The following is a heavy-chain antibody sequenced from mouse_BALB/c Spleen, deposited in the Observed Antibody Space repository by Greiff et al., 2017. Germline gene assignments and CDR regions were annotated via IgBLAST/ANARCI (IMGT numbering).Heavy chain of an antibody. CDR3: ARDPLTRYFDV. Sequence: VKLQESGPGLVAPSQSLSITCTVSGFSLTSYGVHWVRQPPGKGLEWLGVIWAGGSTNYNSALMSRLSISKDNSKSQVFLKRNSLQTDDTAMYYCARDPLTRYFDVWGAGTTVTVSS. V-gene: IGHV2-9*02. CDR1: GFSLTSYG. J-gene: IGHJ1*01. CDR2: IWAGGST.